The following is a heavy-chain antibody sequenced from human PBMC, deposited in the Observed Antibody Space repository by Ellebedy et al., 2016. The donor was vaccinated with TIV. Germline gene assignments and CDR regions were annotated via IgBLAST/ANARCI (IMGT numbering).Heavy chain of an antibody. Sequence: GGSLRLXXPASGFIFSSYWMQWVRQAPGKGLEWVANIKQDGSAKYYVDSVKGRFTISRDNAKNSVYLQMNNLRAEDTAVYYCARRYMDVWGRGTTVTVSS. CDR3: ARRYMDV. J-gene: IGHJ6*03. CDR2: IKQDGSAK. V-gene: IGHV3-7*01. CDR1: GFIFSSYW.